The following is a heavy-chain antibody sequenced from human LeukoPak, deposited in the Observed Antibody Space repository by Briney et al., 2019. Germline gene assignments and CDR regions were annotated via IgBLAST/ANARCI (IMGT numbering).Heavy chain of an antibody. CDR1: GFTFSSYS. D-gene: IGHD3-10*01. V-gene: IGHV3-21*01. Sequence: PGGSLRLSCAASGFTFSSYSMNWVRQAPGKGLEWVSSISSSSNYIYYADSVKGRFTISRDNAKNSLYLQMNSLRAEDTAVYYCARDPAMVRGVPGGYEQYFQHWGQGTLVTVSS. J-gene: IGHJ1*01. CDR3: ARDPAMVRGVPGGYEQYFQH. CDR2: ISSSSNYI.